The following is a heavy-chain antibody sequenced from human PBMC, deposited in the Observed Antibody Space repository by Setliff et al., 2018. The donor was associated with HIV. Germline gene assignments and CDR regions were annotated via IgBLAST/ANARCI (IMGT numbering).Heavy chain of an antibody. CDR1: GFTFSTYW. CDR2: ISWNGETK. Sequence: PGGSLRLSCAASGFTFSTYWMNWVRQVPGKGLEWVSGISWNGETKGYADSVKGRFTISRDNAKNSLYLQMNSLRAEDTAVYYCARSGDLGDYVWGSYRYWGQGTLVTVSS. V-gene: IGHV3-20*04. J-gene: IGHJ4*02. D-gene: IGHD3-16*02. CDR3: ARSGDLGDYVWGSYRY.